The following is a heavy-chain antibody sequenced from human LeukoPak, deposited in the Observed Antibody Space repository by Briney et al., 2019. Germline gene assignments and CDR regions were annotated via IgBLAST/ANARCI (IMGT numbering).Heavy chain of an antibody. CDR3: ARHYLYGDSSWDS. CDR1: GGSISSGGYY. CDR2: THTNGRT. V-gene: IGHV4-61*09. Sequence: SQTLSLTCTVSGGSISSGGYYWSWIRQPPGEGLEWIAYTHTNGRTKYNPSLKSRVSISLDTSKNQVSLKLYSVTAADTAVYFCARHYLYGDSSWDSWGPGNLVIVSS. D-gene: IGHD4-17*01. J-gene: IGHJ4*02.